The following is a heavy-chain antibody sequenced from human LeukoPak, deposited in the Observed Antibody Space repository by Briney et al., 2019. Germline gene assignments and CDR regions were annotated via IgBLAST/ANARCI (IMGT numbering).Heavy chain of an antibody. J-gene: IGHJ4*02. CDR3: ARDIVYLIDEDYG. CDR1: GGSFNSYC. V-gene: IGHV4-4*07. CDR2: IQSSGST. D-gene: IGHD4-17*01. Sequence: SETLSLTCTVSGGSFNSYCWSWLRQPAGKGLEWIGCIQSSGSTEYTPSLQSRVTISIDTSQRQFSRNLRSVTAADTAVYYCARDIVYLIDEDYGWGQGTLVTVSS.